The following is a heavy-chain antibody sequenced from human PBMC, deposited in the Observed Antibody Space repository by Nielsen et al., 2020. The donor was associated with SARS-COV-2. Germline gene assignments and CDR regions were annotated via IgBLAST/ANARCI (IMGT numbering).Heavy chain of an antibody. V-gene: IGHV1-46*01. D-gene: IGHD3-16*01. Sequence: ASVKVSCKASGYTFTSYYFHWVRQAPGQGLKWMGVINPIGGSTVYAQNFQGRVTMTRNTSTRTAYLELRSLRSEDTAVYYCARGGSSLGANLEDPWGQGTLVIVSS. CDR2: INPIGGST. CDR3: ARGGSSLGANLEDP. CDR1: GYTFTSYY. J-gene: IGHJ5*02.